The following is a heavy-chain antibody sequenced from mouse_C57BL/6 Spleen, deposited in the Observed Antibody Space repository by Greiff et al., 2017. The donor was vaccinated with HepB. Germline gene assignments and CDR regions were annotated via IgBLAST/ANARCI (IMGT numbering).Heavy chain of an antibody. D-gene: IGHD1-1*01. Sequence: VQLQQSGPELVKPGASVKISCKASGYTFTDYYMNWVKQSHGKSLEWIGDINPNNGGTSYNQKFKGKATLTVDKSSSTAYMELRSLTSEDSAVYYCARQGVAAGDYWGQGTTLTVSS. V-gene: IGHV1-26*01. CDR2: INPNNGGT. CDR1: GYTFTDYY. J-gene: IGHJ2*01. CDR3: ARQGVAAGDY.